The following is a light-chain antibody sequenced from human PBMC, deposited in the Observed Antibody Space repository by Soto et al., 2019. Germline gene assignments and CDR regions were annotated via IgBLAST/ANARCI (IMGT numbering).Light chain of an antibody. Sequence: VLIRYPATLSLSRGEAASLSCRAKQSVSSDLAWYQNYPGQAPRLLIYSASRTDTGIPDRLTGSGSGTDFTLTINRVEPGDFAGYFCQQYDGSPRTFGQGTNVDIK. CDR1: QSVSSD. CDR3: QQYDGSPRT. V-gene: IGKV3-20*01. J-gene: IGKJ1*01. CDR2: SAS.